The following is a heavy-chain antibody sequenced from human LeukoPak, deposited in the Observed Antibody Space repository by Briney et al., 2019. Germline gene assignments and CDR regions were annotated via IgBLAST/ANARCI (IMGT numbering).Heavy chain of an antibody. CDR2: SYYSGST. CDR3: AREGYCSSTSCYGYMDV. V-gene: IGHV4-31*03. J-gene: IGHJ6*03. D-gene: IGHD2-2*01. Sequence: PSHTLSLTCTVSGGSISSGGYYWSWIRQHPGEGLEWIGYSYYSGSTYYNPSLKSRVTISVDTSKNQFSLKLSSVTAADTAVYYCAREGYCSSTSCYGYMDVWGKGTTVTVSS. CDR1: GGSISSGGYY.